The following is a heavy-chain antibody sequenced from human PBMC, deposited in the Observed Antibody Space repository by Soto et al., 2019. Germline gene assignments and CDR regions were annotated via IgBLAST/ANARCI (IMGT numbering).Heavy chain of an antibody. D-gene: IGHD6-19*01. CDR1: GFTFSSYA. CDR3: ARDNGGGAVAEDPFQH. V-gene: IGHV3-30-3*01. J-gene: IGHJ1*01. Sequence: QVQLVESGGGVVQPGRSLRLSCAASGFTFSSYAMHWVRQAPGKGLEWVAVISYDGSNKYYADSVKGRFTISRDNSKNTLYLQMNSLRAEDTAVYYCARDNGGGAVAEDPFQHWGQGTLVTVSS. CDR2: ISYDGSNK.